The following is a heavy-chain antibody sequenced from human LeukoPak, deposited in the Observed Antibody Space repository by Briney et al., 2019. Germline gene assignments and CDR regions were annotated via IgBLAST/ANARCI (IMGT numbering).Heavy chain of an antibody. J-gene: IGHJ4*02. V-gene: IGHV3-30*03. CDR1: GFTFSSYG. D-gene: IGHD5-12*01. CDR2: ISYDGSNK. CDR3: ASTYSGYEDY. Sequence: PGRSLRLSCAASGFTFSSYGMHWVRQAPGKGLEWVAVISYDGSNKYYADSVKGRFTISRDNSKNTLYLQMNSLRAEDTAVYYCASTYSGYEDYWGQGTLVTVSS.